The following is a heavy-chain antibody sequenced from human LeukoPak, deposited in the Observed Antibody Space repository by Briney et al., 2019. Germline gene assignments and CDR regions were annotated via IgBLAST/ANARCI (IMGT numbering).Heavy chain of an antibody. CDR3: ARLGYCSSTSCYAADYYYGMDV. CDR2: INHSGST. CDR1: GXSFSGYY. Sequence: SETLSLTCAVYGXSFSGYYWSWIRQPPGKGLEWIGEINHSGSTNYNPSLKSRVTISVDTSKNQFSLKLSSVTAADTAVYYCARLGYCSSTSCYAADYYYGMDVWGQGTTVTVSS. V-gene: IGHV4-34*01. J-gene: IGHJ6*02. D-gene: IGHD2-2*01.